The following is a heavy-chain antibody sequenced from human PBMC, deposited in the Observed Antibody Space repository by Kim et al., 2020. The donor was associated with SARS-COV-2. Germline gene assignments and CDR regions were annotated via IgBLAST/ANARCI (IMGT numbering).Heavy chain of an antibody. V-gene: IGHV4-39*01. J-gene: IGHJ4*02. CDR2: IYYSGST. D-gene: IGHD3-10*01. CDR3: ARPRSYYYGSGSYEYFDY. Sequence: SETLSLTCTVSGGSISSSSYYWGWIRQPPGKGLEWIGSIYYSGSTYYNPSLKSRVTISVDTSKNQFSLKLSSVTAADTAVYYCARPRSYYYGSGSYEYFDYWGQGTLVTVSS. CDR1: GGSISSSSYY.